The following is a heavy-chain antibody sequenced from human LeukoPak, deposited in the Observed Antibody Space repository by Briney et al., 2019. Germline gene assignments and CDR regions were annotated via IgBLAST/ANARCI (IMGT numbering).Heavy chain of an antibody. CDR1: RFTVSSNY. CDR2: IYSGGST. D-gene: IGHD2/OR15-2a*01. Sequence: PGGSLRLSCAASRFTVSSNYMTWVRQAAGKGLEWVSVIYSGGSTYYADSVKGRFTISRDNSKNTLYLQMNSLRAEDTAVYYCATYRQVLLPFESWGQGTLVTVSS. J-gene: IGHJ4*02. V-gene: IGHV3-66*01. CDR3: ATYRQVLLPFES.